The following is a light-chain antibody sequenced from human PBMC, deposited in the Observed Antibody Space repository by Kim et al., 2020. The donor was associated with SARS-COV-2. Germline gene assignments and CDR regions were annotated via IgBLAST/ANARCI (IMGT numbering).Light chain of an antibody. V-gene: IGLV7-43*01. Sequence: PGGTGTLPCPSDPGTVTPTSYANWFQQKPGQAPRALIYSTRTKHSWTPARFSGSLLGGRAVLTLSNVQPEDEADYYCLLYSSRGYVFGTGTKVTVL. CDR3: LLYSSRGYV. CDR1: PGTVTPTSY. J-gene: IGLJ1*01. CDR2: STR.